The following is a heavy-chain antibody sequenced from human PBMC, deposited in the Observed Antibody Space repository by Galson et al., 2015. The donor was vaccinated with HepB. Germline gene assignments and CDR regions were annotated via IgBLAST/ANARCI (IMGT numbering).Heavy chain of an antibody. Sequence: QSGAEVKKPGASVKVSCKASGYTFSSYSITWVRQAPGQGLEWMGWISTYNRNTNYARHLQGRVTMTTDTFTSTAYMELRSLRSDDTAVYYCARGALVVVVDGTLNNWFDPWGQGTLVTVSS. J-gene: IGHJ5*02. CDR3: ARGALVVVVDGTLNNWFDP. V-gene: IGHV1-18*01. CDR2: ISTYNRNT. CDR1: GYTFSSYS. D-gene: IGHD2-15*01.